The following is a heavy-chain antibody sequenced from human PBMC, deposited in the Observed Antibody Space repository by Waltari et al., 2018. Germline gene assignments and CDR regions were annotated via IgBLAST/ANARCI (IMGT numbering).Heavy chain of an antibody. CDR3: ARLRGRSPADDLDY. V-gene: IGHV5-51*01. D-gene: IGHD3-10*01. J-gene: IGHJ4*02. CDR1: GYSFTNHW. CDR2: LYPVNSET. Sequence: EVQLVQSGAEVKKPGESLRISCKGSGYSFTNHWIAWVRQMTGKGLEWMGRLYPVNSETRDSPSFQGQVTISADESLTTAYLQWGSLKASDTAMYYCARLRGRSPADDLDYWGQGTLVSVSS.